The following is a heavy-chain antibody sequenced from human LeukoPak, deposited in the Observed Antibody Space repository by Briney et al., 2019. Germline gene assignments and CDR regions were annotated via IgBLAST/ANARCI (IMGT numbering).Heavy chain of an antibody. Sequence: SETLSLTCTVSGGSISSYYWSWIRQPPGKGLEWIGYIYYSGSTNYNPSLKSRVTISVDTSKNQFSLKLSSVTAADTAAYYCARGLGGSYHYWGQGTLVTVSS. CDR1: GGSISSYY. CDR2: IYYSGST. V-gene: IGHV4-59*01. D-gene: IGHD1-26*01. J-gene: IGHJ4*02. CDR3: ARGLGGSYHY.